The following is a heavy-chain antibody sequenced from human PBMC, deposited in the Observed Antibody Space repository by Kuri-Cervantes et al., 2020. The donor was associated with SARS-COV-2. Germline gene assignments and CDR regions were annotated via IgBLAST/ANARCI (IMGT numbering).Heavy chain of an antibody. D-gene: IGHD3-10*01. CDR1: GFSFSSYA. Sequence: GGSLRLYCAASGFSFSSYAVSWVRQAPGKGLEWVSAISGSGGSTYYSDSVKGRFTISRDNSKNTLYLQMNSLRAEDTAVYYCAKDWRQRITMVRGVNYGKDVGGQGTTVTVSS. J-gene: IGHJ6*02. CDR3: AKDWRQRITMVRGVNYGKDV. CDR2: ISGSGGST. V-gene: IGHV3-23*01.